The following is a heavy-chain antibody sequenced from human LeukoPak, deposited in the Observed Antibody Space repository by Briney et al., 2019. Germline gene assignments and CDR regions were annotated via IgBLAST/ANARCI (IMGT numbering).Heavy chain of an antibody. V-gene: IGHV4-4*07. J-gene: IGHJ4*02. CDR1: GGSISTYY. Sequence: SETLSLTCTVSGGSISTYYWSWIRQPPGKGLEWIGRIHTSGSTNYNPSLKSRVAMSVDTSKNHFSLKLSSVTAADTAVYYCARDGGSGWYNYWGQGTLVTVSS. CDR3: ARDGGSGWYNY. D-gene: IGHD6-19*01. CDR2: IHTSGST.